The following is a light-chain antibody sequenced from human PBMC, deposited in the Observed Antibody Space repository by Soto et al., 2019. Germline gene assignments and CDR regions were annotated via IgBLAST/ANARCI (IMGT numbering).Light chain of an antibody. J-gene: IGLJ1*01. CDR2: EVS. CDR3: TSYTSSITYV. CDR1: SSDVGGYNY. V-gene: IGLV2-14*01. Sequence: QSALTQPASVSGSPGQSITISCTGTSSDVGGYNYVSWYQQHPGKAPKLMIYEVSNRPSGVSNRFSGSKSGNTASLTISGLQAEDGADYYCTSYTSSITYVSGPGTKLNVL.